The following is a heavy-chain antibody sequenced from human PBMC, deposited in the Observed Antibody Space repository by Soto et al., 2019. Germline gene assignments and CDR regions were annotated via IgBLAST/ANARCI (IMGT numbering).Heavy chain of an antibody. D-gene: IGHD3-22*01. CDR3: ARHASGSSGYYDY. CDR1: GGSISSSSYY. J-gene: IGHJ4*02. CDR2: IYYSGST. V-gene: IGHV4-39*01. Sequence: KASETLSLTCTVSGGSISSSSYYWGWIRQPPGKGLEWIGSIYYSGSTYYNPSLKSRVTISVDTSKNQFSLKLSSVTAADTAVYYCARHASGSSGYYDYWGQGTLVTVSS.